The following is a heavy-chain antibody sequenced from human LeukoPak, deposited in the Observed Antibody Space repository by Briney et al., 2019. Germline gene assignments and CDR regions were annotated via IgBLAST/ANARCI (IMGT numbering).Heavy chain of an antibody. Sequence: SVKVSCKASGGTFSSYAISWVRQAPGQGLEWMGGIIPIFGTANYAQKFQGRVTITADESTSTAYMELSSLRSEDTAVYYCAREPVSGYDFSSHNWFDPWGQGTLVTVSS. V-gene: IGHV1-69*01. CDR2: IIPIFGTA. CDR3: AREPVSGYDFSSHNWFDP. D-gene: IGHD3-3*01. CDR1: GGTFSSYA. J-gene: IGHJ5*02.